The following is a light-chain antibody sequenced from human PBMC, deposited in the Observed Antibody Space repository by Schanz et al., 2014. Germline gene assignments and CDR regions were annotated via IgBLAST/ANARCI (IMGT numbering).Light chain of an antibody. V-gene: IGLV2-8*01. CDR1: SSDVGY. CDR2: DVS. J-gene: IGLJ1*01. Sequence: QSALTQPASVSGSPGQSITISCTGTSSDVGYVSWYQQHPGKAPKLMIYDVSNRPSGVPDRFSGSKSGNTASLTVSGLQAEDEADFYCSSYAGSHNYVFGTGTKLTVL. CDR3: SSYAGSHNYV.